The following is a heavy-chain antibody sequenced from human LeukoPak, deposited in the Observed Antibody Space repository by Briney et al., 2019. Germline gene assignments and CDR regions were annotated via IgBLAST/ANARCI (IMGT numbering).Heavy chain of an antibody. CDR1: GGSISSSSYY. D-gene: IGHD3-10*01. CDR3: ASDDYYGSGSYRW. V-gene: IGHV4-39*07. J-gene: IGHJ4*02. Sequence: SETLSLTCTVSGGSISSSSYYWGWIRQPPGKGLEWIGSIYYSGSAPYNPSLKSRVTISVDTSKNQFSLKLSSVTAADTAVYYCASDDYYGSGSYRWWGQGTLVTVSS. CDR2: IYYSGSA.